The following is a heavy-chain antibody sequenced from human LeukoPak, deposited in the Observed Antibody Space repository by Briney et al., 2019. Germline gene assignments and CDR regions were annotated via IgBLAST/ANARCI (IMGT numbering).Heavy chain of an antibody. Sequence: SETLSLTCSVSGGSISSSIYYWGWIRQPPGKGLEWIGSIYYSGSAYYNPSLKSRVTISVDTSKNQFSLKLRSVTAADTAVYYCARRLGGSGSYYYWGQGTLVTVSS. CDR3: ARRLGGSGSYYY. CDR2: IYYSGSA. V-gene: IGHV4-39*01. D-gene: IGHD3-10*01. CDR1: GGSISSSIYY. J-gene: IGHJ4*02.